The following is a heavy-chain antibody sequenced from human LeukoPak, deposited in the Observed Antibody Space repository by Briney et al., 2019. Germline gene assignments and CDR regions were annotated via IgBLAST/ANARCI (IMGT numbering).Heavy chain of an antibody. J-gene: IGHJ4*02. Sequence: KAGGSLRLSCAASGFTFTNYAMTWVRQAPGKGLEWVSGISEGVGNTYYADSVKGRFTISRDHSKNTLYLQMNSLRAEDTALYYCAKREKGTTGRFFDYWGQGTLVIVSS. CDR1: GFTFTNYA. CDR3: AKREKGTTGRFFDY. V-gene: IGHV3-23*01. D-gene: IGHD4-17*01. CDR2: ISEGVGNT.